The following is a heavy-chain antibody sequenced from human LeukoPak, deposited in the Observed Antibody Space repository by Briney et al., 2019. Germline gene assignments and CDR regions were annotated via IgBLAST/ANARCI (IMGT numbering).Heavy chain of an antibody. CDR2: ISYVGTNK. CDR3: GKGVGGDVGGNRVDF. Sequence: PGRSLRLSCAASGFTFSSYGMHWVRQAPGKGLEWVAVISYVGTNKYYADSVKGRFTISRDNSKNALYLQMNSLRAEDTAVYYRGKGVGGDVGGNRVDFWGQGTLVTVSS. D-gene: IGHD1-26*01. J-gene: IGHJ4*02. V-gene: IGHV3-30*18. CDR1: GFTFSSYG.